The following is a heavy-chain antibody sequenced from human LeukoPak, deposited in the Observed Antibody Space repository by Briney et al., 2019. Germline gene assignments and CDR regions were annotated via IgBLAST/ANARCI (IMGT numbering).Heavy chain of an antibody. Sequence: PSETLSLTCTVSGGSISSSSYYWGWIRQPPGKGLEWIGSIYYSGSTYYNPSLKSRVTISVDTSTNQFSLKLSSVTAADTAVYYCARSPTWLGDAFDIWGQGTMVTVSS. V-gene: IGHV4-39*01. CDR3: ARSPTWLGDAFDI. D-gene: IGHD6-19*01. CDR1: GGSISSSSYY. CDR2: IYYSGST. J-gene: IGHJ3*02.